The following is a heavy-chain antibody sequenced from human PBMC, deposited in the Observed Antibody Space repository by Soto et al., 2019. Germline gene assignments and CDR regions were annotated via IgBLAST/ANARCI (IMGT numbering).Heavy chain of an antibody. J-gene: IGHJ6*02. D-gene: IGHD3-10*01. CDR1: GDSVSSCTYY. CDR2: IYYTGAT. Sequence: SETLSLTCTVPGDSVSSCTYYWSWIRQPPGKGLEWIGCIYYTGATNHNPSLKSRVTMSVDTSKNQFSLRLSSVTAADTAVYYCARHRITMVRGGYGMDVWGQGTTVT. V-gene: IGHV4-39*01. CDR3: ARHRITMVRGGYGMDV.